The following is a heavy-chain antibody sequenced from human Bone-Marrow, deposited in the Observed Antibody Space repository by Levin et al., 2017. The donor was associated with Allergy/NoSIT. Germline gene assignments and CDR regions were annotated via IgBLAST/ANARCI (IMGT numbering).Heavy chain of an antibody. D-gene: IGHD5-18*01. V-gene: IGHV4-39*01. Sequence: RPSETLSLTCTVSGGSISSSSYYWGWIRQPPGKGLEWIGSIYYSGSTYYNPSLKSRVTISVDTSKNQFSLKLSSVTAADTAVYYCSKGDTAMASNPFDYWGQGTLVTVSS. CDR2: IYYSGST. CDR3: SKGDTAMASNPFDY. CDR1: GGSISSSSYY. J-gene: IGHJ4*02.